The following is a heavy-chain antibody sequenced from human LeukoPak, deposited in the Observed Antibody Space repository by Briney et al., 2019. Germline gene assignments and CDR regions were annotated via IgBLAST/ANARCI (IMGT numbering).Heavy chain of an antibody. Sequence: SQTLTLTCTVSGGSISSGSYYWSWIRQPAGKGLEWIGRIYTSGSTNYNPSLKSRVTISVDTSKNQFSLKLSSVTAADTAVYYCARDPTHYCSSTSCYMVDYWGQGTLVTVSS. D-gene: IGHD2-2*02. CDR1: GGSISSGSYY. CDR3: ARDPTHYCSSTSCYMVDY. J-gene: IGHJ4*02. CDR2: IYTSGST. V-gene: IGHV4-61*02.